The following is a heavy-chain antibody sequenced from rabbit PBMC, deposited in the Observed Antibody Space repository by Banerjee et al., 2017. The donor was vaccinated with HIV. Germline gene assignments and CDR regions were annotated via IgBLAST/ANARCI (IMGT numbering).Heavy chain of an antibody. CDR2: IYTDSGST. D-gene: IGHD1-1*01. Sequence: QSLEESGGDLVKPGASLTLTCTASGIDFSSYYYMCWVRQAPGKGLEWIACIYTDSGSTYYANWAKGRFTISKTSTTVTLQMSSLTAADTATYFCARDLGFDAVNLWGPGTLVTVS. V-gene: IGHV1S40*01. CDR1: GIDFSSYYY. J-gene: IGHJ4*01. CDR3: ARDLGFDAVNL.